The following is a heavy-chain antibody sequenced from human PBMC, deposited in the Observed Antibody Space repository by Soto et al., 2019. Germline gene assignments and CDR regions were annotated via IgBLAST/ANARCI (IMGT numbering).Heavy chain of an antibody. CDR1: SGSISSSNW. V-gene: IGHV4-4*02. D-gene: IGHD2-2*01. J-gene: IGHJ6*03. CDR3: ARGDCSSTSCYGFYYYYMDV. CDR2: IYHSGST. Sequence: SETLSLTCAVSSGSISSSNWWSWVRQPPGKGLEWIGEIYHSGSTNYNPALKSRVTISVDKSKNQFALKLSSVTAADTAVYYCARGDCSSTSCYGFYYYYMDVWGKGTTVTVSS.